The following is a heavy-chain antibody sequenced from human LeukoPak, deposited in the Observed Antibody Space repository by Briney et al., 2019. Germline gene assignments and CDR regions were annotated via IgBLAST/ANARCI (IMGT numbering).Heavy chain of an antibody. D-gene: IGHD1-14*01. J-gene: IGHJ6*02. V-gene: IGHV4-39*01. CDR2: IYYSGST. Sequence: PSETLSLTCTVSGGSITSTNYYWGWIRQPPGKGLEWIGGIYYSGSTHYNPSLKSRVTISVDTSRNQFSLKLNSVTAADTAVYYCARQCKMTVCYYYGMDVWGQGTTVTVSS. CDR3: ARQCKMTVCYYYGMDV. CDR1: GGSITSTNYY.